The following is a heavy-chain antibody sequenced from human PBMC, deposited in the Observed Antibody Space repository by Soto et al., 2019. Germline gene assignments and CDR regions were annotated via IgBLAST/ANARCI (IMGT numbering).Heavy chain of an antibody. CDR3: ARRYGGAFDI. CDR2: IYYSGST. D-gene: IGHD4-17*01. J-gene: IGHJ3*02. CDR1: GGSIRSYY. Sequence: QVQLQESGPGLVKPSETLSLTCTVSGGSIRSYYWSWIRQPPGKGLEWIGYIYYSGSTNYNPSLKRRVTISVDTSKNQFSLKLSSVTAADTDLYYCARRYGGAFDICGQGTMVTVYS. V-gene: IGHV4-59*08.